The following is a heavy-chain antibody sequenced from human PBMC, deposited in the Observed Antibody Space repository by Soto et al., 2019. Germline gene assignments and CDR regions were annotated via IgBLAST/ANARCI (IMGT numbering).Heavy chain of an antibody. CDR2: ISIRGGDE. CDR1: GFTFSSYA. CDR3: ARGTIVARQHLDY. V-gene: IGHV3-30*03. J-gene: IGHJ4*02. Sequence: GGSLRLSCAASGFTFSSYAMHWARQAPGKGLEWVTVISIRGGDEYYAESVRGRFTISRDDSKDTLYLQMDSLRVEDTAVYYCARGTIVARQHLDYWGQGTLVTVSS. D-gene: IGHD6-6*01.